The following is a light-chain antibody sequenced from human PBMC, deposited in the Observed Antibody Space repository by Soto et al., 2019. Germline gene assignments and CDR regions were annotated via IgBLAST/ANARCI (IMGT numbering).Light chain of an antibody. CDR2: LEGTGSY. CDR1: SGHSSNI. CDR3: ETWDSNTRV. V-gene: IGLV4-60*03. Sequence: QSVLTHSSSASASLGSSVKLTCTLSSGHSSNIVAWHQQQPGKAPRYLMRLEGTGSYNKGSGVPDRFSGSSSGADRYLTISNLQSEDEADYYCETWDSNTRVFGGGTKLTVL. J-gene: IGLJ2*01.